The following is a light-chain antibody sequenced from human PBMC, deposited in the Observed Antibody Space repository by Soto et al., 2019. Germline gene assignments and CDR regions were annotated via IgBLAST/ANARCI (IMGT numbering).Light chain of an antibody. V-gene: IGKV3-15*01. Sequence: EIVMTQSPATLSVSPGERATLSCRASQSVSSSLAWYQQKPGQAPRLLIYGASTRATGIPDRFSGSGAGTEFTLTISSLQSEDFAVYYCQQSNNWPGTFGQGTKVDIK. CDR3: QQSNNWPGT. CDR1: QSVSSS. J-gene: IGKJ1*01. CDR2: GAS.